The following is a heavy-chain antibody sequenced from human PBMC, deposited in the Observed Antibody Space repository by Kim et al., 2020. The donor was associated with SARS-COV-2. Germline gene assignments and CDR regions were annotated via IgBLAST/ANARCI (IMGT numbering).Heavy chain of an antibody. V-gene: IGHV4-34*01. Sequence: SLNGRVTISVDTSKNQFSLKLSSVTAADTAVYYCARIGYCSGGSCYGDDYWGQGTLVTVSS. D-gene: IGHD2-15*01. CDR3: ARIGYCSGGSCYGDDY. J-gene: IGHJ4*02.